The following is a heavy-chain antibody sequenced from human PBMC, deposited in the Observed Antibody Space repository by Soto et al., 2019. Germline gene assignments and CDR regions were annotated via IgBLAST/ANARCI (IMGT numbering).Heavy chain of an antibody. D-gene: IGHD3-10*01. V-gene: IGHV1-24*01. CDR1: GYTLTELS. CDR3: ATVGVGTGYNWFGP. J-gene: IGHJ5*01. Sequence: ASVKVSCKGSGYTLTELSMHWVRQAPGKGLEWMGGFDPEDGETIYAQKFQGRVTMTEDTSTDTAYMELSSLRSEDTAVYYCATVGVGTGYNWFGPWGQGTLVTVSS. CDR2: FDPEDGET.